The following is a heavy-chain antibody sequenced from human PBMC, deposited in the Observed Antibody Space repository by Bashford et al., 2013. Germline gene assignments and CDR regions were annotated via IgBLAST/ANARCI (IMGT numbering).Heavy chain of an antibody. CDR1: GGSISISNW. V-gene: IGHV4-4*02. J-gene: IGHJ5*02. CDR2: VYHGGDT. CDR3: ANSGGWFGP. Sequence: SETLSLTCDVSGGSISISNWWSWVRQTPGKGLEWLGEVYHGGDTNYNPSLESRITISLDKPKNQFSLTLQSVTAADTAVYFCANSGGWFGPWGQGILVTVSS.